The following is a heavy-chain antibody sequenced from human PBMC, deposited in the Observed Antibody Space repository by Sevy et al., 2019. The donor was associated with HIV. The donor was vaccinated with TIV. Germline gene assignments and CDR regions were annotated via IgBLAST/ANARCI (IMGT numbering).Heavy chain of an antibody. J-gene: IGHJ4*02. CDR1: GFTFSSYA. CDR2: ISYDGSKK. V-gene: IGHV3-30*09. Sequence: GGSLRLSCAASGFTFSSYALLWVRQAPGKGLEWVSLISYDGSKKYYSDSVQGRFASSMDESKNTLFLQMTSLRSEDTAIYYCARVGVSYCYDDCYHRFDYWGRGTLVSVSS. D-gene: IGHD2-21*02. CDR3: ARVGVSYCYDDCYHRFDY.